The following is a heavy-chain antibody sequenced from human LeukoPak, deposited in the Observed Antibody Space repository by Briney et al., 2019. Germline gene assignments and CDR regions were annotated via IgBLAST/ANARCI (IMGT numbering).Heavy chain of an antibody. CDR3: ARGAPYSPMDV. V-gene: IGHV1-46*01. CDR1: GYSLTTYY. J-gene: IGHJ6*02. D-gene: IGHD2-21*01. Sequence: ASVKVSCKASGYSLTTYYMHWVRQAPGQGLEWMAIINPSGGSTNYAQKFQGRVTITADESTSTAYMELSSLRSEDTAVYYCARGAPYSPMDVWGQGTTVTVSS. CDR2: INPSGGST.